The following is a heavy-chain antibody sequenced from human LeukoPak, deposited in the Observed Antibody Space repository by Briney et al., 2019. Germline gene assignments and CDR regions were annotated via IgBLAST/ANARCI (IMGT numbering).Heavy chain of an antibody. V-gene: IGHV3-53*01. J-gene: IGHJ5*02. CDR1: GFTVSSNY. CDR2: IYSGGST. D-gene: IGHD2-15*01. Sequence: GGSLRLSCAASGFTVSSNYMSWVRQAPGKGLEWVSVIYSGGSTYYADSVKGRFTISRDNSKNTLYLQTNSLRAEDTAVYYCARSLGYCSGGSCYRGFDPWGQGTLVTVSS. CDR3: ARSLGYCSGGSCYRGFDP.